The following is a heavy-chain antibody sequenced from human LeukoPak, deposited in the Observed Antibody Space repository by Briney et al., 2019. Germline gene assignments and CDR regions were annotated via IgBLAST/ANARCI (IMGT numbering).Heavy chain of an antibody. V-gene: IGHV4-39*01. CDR2: IYYSGST. CDR3: ARTTYYYDRAEY. J-gene: IGHJ4*02. D-gene: IGHD3-22*01. CDR1: GGSIISSDYY. Sequence: PSETLSLTCTVSGGSIISSDYYWGWIRQPPGKGLEWIASIYYSGSTYYNPPLKSRVTISVDTSKNQFSLKLSSVTAADTAVYYCARTTYYYDRAEYWGQGTLVTVSS.